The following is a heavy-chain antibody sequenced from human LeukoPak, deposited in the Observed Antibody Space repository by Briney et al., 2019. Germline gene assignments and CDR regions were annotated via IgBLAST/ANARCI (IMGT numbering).Heavy chain of an antibody. CDR2: IIPIFGTA. J-gene: IGHJ5*02. CDR1: GGTFSSYA. V-gene: IGHV1-69*13. Sequence: SVTVSFKASGGTFSSYAISWVRQAPGQGLEWMGGIIPIFGTANYAQKFQGRVTITADESTSTAYMELSSLRSEDTAVYYCATGPAQRFDPWGQGTLVTVSS. D-gene: IGHD1-14*01. CDR3: ATGPAQRFDP.